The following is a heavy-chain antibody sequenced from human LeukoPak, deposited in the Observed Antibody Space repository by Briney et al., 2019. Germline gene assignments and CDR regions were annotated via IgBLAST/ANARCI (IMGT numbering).Heavy chain of an antibody. V-gene: IGHV3-30*03. CDR3: AREGSWFGELLMDV. CDR2: ISYDGSNE. J-gene: IGHJ6*04. D-gene: IGHD3-10*01. CDR1: GFTFSRYG. Sequence: PGRSLRLSCAASGFTFSRYGMHWVRQAPGKGLEWVAVISYDGSNEYYADSVKGRFTISRDNSKNTLYLQMNSLRAEDTAVYYCAREGSWFGELLMDVWGKGTPVTISS.